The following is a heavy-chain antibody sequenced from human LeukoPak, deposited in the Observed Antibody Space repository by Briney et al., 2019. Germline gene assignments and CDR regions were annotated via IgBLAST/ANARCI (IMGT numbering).Heavy chain of an antibody. V-gene: IGHV4-39*01. CDR1: GGSLSSSSCY. Sequence: SETLSLTCTVSGGSLSSSSCYWGWIRQPPGRGLEWIGSIYYSGSTYYNPSLKSRVTISVDTSKNQFSLKLSSVTAADTAVYYCALVYASSWFDPWGQGILVIVSS. J-gene: IGHJ5*02. CDR3: ALVYASSWFDP. D-gene: IGHD2-8*01. CDR2: IYYSGST.